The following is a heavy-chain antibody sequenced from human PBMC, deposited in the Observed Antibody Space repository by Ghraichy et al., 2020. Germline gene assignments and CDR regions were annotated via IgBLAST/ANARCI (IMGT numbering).Heavy chain of an antibody. J-gene: IGHJ6*02. Sequence: SETLSLTCSVSGGSIVTRSYYWAWIRQSPGKGLEWIGSIHSSGSTYYNPTLKSRVTMSLDTSKNDFSLRRTSVTAADTAVYYCARQGTGETDMVQDYYYFGMDVWGQGTTITVSS. D-gene: IGHD2-21*02. CDR3: ARQGTGETDMVQDYYYFGMDV. V-gene: IGHV4-39*01. CDR2: IHSSGST. CDR1: GGSIVTRSYY.